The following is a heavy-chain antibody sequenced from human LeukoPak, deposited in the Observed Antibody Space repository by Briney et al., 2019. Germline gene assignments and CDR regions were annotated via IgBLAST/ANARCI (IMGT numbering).Heavy chain of an antibody. CDR3: ARAAAAGAPSGY. J-gene: IGHJ4*02. Sequence: AGGSLRLSCAASGFTFSSYAMHWVRQAPGKGLEWVAVISYDGSNKYYADSVKGRFTISRDNSKNTLYLQMNSLRAEDTAVYYCARAAAAGAPSGYWGQGTLVTVSS. D-gene: IGHD6-13*01. CDR2: ISYDGSNK. CDR1: GFTFSSYA. V-gene: IGHV3-30-3*01.